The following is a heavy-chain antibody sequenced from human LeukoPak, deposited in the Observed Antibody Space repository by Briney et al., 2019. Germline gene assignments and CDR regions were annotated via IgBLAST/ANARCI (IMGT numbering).Heavy chain of an antibody. D-gene: IGHD3-22*01. Sequence: ASVKVSCKASGYTFTSYYMHWVRQAPGQGLEWMGIINPSGGSSSYAQKFQGRVTMTRDTSTSTVYMEPSSLRSEDTAVYYCAREGAYYDPSPDAFDIWGQGTMVTVSS. CDR3: AREGAYYDPSPDAFDI. V-gene: IGHV1-46*01. CDR2: INPSGGSS. CDR1: GYTFTSYY. J-gene: IGHJ3*02.